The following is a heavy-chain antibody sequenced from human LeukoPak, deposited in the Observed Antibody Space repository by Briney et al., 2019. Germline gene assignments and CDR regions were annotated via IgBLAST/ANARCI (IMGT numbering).Heavy chain of an antibody. D-gene: IGHD3-10*01. Sequence: ASVKVSCKASGYTFTTYDIKWVRQATGQGLEWMGWMNPNSGNTGYAQKFQGRVTMTRNTSISTAYIELSSLRSEDTAVYYCARRDYYGSGSYPYYYQNHMDVWGKGTTVTISS. CDR2: MNPNSGNT. V-gene: IGHV1-8*01. CDR1: GYTFTTYD. J-gene: IGHJ6*03. CDR3: ARRDYYGSGSYPYYYQNHMDV.